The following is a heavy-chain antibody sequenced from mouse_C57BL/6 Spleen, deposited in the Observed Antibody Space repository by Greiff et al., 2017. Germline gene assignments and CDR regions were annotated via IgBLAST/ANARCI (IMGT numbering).Heavy chain of an antibody. J-gene: IGHJ1*03. D-gene: IGHD2-5*01. CDR2: IWSDGST. CDR3: ARHGDSNYVDWYFDV. CDR1: GFSLTGYG. Sequence: VQGVESGPGLVAPSQSLSITCTVSGFSLTGYGVHWVRQPPGKGLEWLVVIWSDGSTTYNSALKSRLSISKDNSKSQVFLKMNSLQTDDTAMYYCARHGDSNYVDWYFDVWGTGTTVTVSS. V-gene: IGHV2-6-1*01.